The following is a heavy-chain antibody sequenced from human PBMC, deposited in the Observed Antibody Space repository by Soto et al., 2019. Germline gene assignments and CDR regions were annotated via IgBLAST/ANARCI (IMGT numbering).Heavy chain of an antibody. CDR2: ITGSGSST. J-gene: IGHJ4*02. Sequence: EVQVLESGGGLVQPGGSLRLSCAASGFTFSSYAMAWVRQAPGKGLEWVSVITGSGSSTYYAASVKGRFSISRDNSKNTLYLQMNSLRAEDMAVYYCAKDLAYYYGSGYDFWGQGTLVTVSS. CDR3: AKDLAYYYGSGYDF. D-gene: IGHD3-10*01. V-gene: IGHV3-23*01. CDR1: GFTFSSYA.